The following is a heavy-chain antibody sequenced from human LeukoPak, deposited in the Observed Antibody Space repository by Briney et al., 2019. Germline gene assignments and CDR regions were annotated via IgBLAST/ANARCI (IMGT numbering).Heavy chain of an antibody. V-gene: IGHV3-66*01. D-gene: IGHD6-19*01. Sequence: GGSLRLSCAASGFTISSNYMSWVRQAPGKGLEWVSYIYSGGSTYYEHSVKGRVTISGDNSKNPLYLQMNSLRAEDTAVYYCAGVLGDSSGWYGRCYFDYWGQGTLVTVSS. CDR3: AGVLGDSSGWYGRCYFDY. J-gene: IGHJ4*02. CDR1: GFTISSNY. CDR2: IYSGGST.